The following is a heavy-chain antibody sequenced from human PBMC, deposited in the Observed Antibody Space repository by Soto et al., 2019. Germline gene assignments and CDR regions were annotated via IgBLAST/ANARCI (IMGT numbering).Heavy chain of an antibody. CDR2: INHSGST. V-gene: IGHV4-34*01. Sequence: SETLSLTCAVYGGSFSGYYWSWIRQPPGKGLEWIGEINHSGSTNYNPSLKSRVTISVDTSKNQFSLKLSSVTAADTAVYYCARGQRVATIPRFDYWGQGTLVTVS. CDR1: GGSFSGYY. D-gene: IGHD5-12*01. CDR3: ARGQRVATIPRFDY. J-gene: IGHJ4*02.